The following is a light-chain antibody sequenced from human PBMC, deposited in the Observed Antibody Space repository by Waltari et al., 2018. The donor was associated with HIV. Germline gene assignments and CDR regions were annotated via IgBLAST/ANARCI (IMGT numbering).Light chain of an antibody. CDR2: VHR. J-gene: IGLJ2*01. V-gene: IGLV6-57*03. CDR1: SGSIASDY. CDR3: QSSYSNSQV. Sequence: NFILTQPHSVSESPGKTVTISCTRSSGSIASDYVQWYQQRLGSAPTGVIYVHRQRPSGVPYRFSGSIASSSNSAALTISGLRSEDEADYYCQSSYSNSQVFGGGTKLTVL.